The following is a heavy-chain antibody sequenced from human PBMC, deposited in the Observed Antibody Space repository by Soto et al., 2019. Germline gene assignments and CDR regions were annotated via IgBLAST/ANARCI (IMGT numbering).Heavy chain of an antibody. J-gene: IGHJ6*02. D-gene: IGHD3-3*01. V-gene: IGHV3-30*18. Sequence: GGSLRLSCAASGFTFSSYAMSWVRQAPGKGLEWVAVTTYDGGDKYYADSVKGRFTISRDNSENTLYLQMNSLRAEDTAVYYCAKFTFGIGYYYSMDVWGQGTTVTVSS. CDR3: AKFTFGIGYYYSMDV. CDR1: GFTFSSYA. CDR2: TTYDGGDK.